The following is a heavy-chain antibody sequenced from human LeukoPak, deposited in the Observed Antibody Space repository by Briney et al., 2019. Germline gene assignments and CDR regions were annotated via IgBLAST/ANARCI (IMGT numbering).Heavy chain of an antibody. D-gene: IGHD6-13*01. Sequence: ASVTVSCKASGYTFTGYYMHWVRQPPGQGLEWMGWINPNSGGTNYAQKFQGRVTMTRDTSISTAYMELSRLRSDDTAVYYCAREEWAAARVYWFDPWGQGTLVTVSS. CDR2: INPNSGGT. J-gene: IGHJ5*02. CDR1: GYTFTGYY. V-gene: IGHV1-2*02. CDR3: AREEWAAARVYWFDP.